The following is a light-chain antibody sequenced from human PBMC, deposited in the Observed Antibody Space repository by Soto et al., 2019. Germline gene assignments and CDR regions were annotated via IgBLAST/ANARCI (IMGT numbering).Light chain of an antibody. Sequence: QAVVTQEPSLTVSPGGTVTLTCGSSTGAVTSGHYPYWFQQKPGQAPRTLIYDTDNKPSWTPARFSGSLLGGKAALTLSGAQPDDEADYYCLITYGGPRVFGGGTKLTVL. J-gene: IGLJ3*02. CDR1: TGAVTSGHY. CDR3: LITYGGPRV. CDR2: DTD. V-gene: IGLV7-46*01.